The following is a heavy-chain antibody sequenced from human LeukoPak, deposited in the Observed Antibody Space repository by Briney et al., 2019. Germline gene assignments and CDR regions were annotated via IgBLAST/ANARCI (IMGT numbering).Heavy chain of an antibody. D-gene: IGHD6-13*01. CDR1: GGSISSYY. V-gene: IGHV4-59*08. CDR3: ARHSLGDMAAAGTDFDY. J-gene: IGHJ4*02. CDR2: IYYSGST. Sequence: SETLSLTCTISGGSISSYYWSWIRQPPGKGLEWIGYIYYSGSTNYNPSLKSRVTISVDTSKNQFSLKLSSVTAADTAVYYCARHSLGDMAAAGTDFDYWGQGTLVTVSS.